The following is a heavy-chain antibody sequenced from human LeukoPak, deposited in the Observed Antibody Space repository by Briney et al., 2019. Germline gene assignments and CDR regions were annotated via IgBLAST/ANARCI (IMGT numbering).Heavy chain of an antibody. V-gene: IGHV4-4*07. Sequence: SETLSLTCTVSGGSISSYYWSWIRQPAGKGLEWIGRIYTSGSTNYNPSLKSRVTMSVDTSKNQFSLKLSSVAAADTAVYYCARDRALYYDFWSGPPAGLNWFDPWGQGTLVTVSS. CDR3: ARDRALYYDFWSGPPAGLNWFDP. CDR2: IYTSGST. D-gene: IGHD3-3*01. J-gene: IGHJ5*02. CDR1: GGSISSYY.